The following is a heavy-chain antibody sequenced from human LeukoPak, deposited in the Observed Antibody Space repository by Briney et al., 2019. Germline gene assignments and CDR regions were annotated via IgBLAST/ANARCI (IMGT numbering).Heavy chain of an antibody. CDR3: AKRVRRVVIPAANWFDP. J-gene: IGHJ5*02. CDR1: GFTFSSYA. V-gene: IGHV3-23*01. Sequence: GGSLRLSCAASGFTFSSYAMSWVRQAPGKGLEWVSAISGSGGSTYYADSVKGRFTISRDNSKNTLYLQMNSLRAEDTAVYYCAKRVRRVVIPAANWFDPWGQGTLVTVSS. CDR2: ISGSGGST. D-gene: IGHD2-2*01.